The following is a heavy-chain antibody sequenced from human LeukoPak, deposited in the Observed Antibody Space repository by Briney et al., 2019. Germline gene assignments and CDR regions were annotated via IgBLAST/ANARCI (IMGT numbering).Heavy chain of an antibody. CDR1: GGSISSYY. CDR2: IYYSGST. V-gene: IGHV4-59*01. Sequence: PSETLSLTCTVSGGSISSYYWSWIRQPPGKGLEWIGYIYYSGSTNYNPSLKSRVTISVDTSKNQFSLKLSSVTAADTAVYYCAIFVQYYDFWSGYRGYFDYWGQGTLVTVSS. J-gene: IGHJ4*02. D-gene: IGHD3-3*01. CDR3: AIFVQYYDFWSGYRGYFDY.